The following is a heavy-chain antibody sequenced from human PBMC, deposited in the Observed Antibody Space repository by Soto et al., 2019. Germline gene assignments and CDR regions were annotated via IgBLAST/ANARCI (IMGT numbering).Heavy chain of an antibody. V-gene: IGHV3-48*03. CDR2: ISSSGSTI. CDR1: GFTFSSYE. Sequence: PGGSLRLSCAASGFTFSSYEMNWVRQAPGKGLEWVSYISSSGSTIYYADSVKGRFTISRDNAKNSLYLQMNSLRAEDTAVYYCAILEDYYDSSGPDYWGQGTLVTVSS. CDR3: AILEDYYDSSGPDY. J-gene: IGHJ4*02. D-gene: IGHD3-22*01.